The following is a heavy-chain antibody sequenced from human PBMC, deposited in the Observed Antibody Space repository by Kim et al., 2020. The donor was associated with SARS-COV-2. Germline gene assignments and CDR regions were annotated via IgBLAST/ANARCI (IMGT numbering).Heavy chain of an antibody. Sequence: YNDSVKGRFTNARDNAKNTLYLQLNSLRAEDTDLYYCARVKLIGLDAFDIWGQGTMGTDSS. D-gene: IGHD3-16*01. V-gene: IGHV3-21*01. CDR3: ARVKLIGLDAFDI. J-gene: IGHJ3*02.